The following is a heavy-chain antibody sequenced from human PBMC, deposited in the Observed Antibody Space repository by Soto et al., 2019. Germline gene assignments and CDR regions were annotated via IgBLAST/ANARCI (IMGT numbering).Heavy chain of an antibody. J-gene: IGHJ3*02. CDR2: INAGNGNT. CDR3: ATEDTYDSEAFDI. V-gene: IGHV1-3*01. CDR1: GYTFTSYA. Sequence: GASVKVSCKASGYTFTSYAMHWVRQAPGQRLEWMGWINAGNGNTKYSQKFQGRVTITRDTSASTAYMEMSSLRSEDTAVYYCATEDTYDSEAFDIWGQGTMVTVSS. D-gene: IGHD3-22*01.